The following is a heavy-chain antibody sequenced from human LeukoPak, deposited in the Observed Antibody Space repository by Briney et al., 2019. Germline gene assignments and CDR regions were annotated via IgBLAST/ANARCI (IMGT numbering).Heavy chain of an antibody. Sequence: GGSLRLSCAASGFTFSSYSMNWVRQAPGKGLEWVSSISSSSSYIYYADSVKGRFTISRDNAKNSLYLQMNSLRAENTAVYYCARDGTPVTTDYWGQGTLVTVSS. CDR1: GFTFSSYS. V-gene: IGHV3-21*01. CDR2: ISSSSSYI. J-gene: IGHJ4*02. CDR3: ARDGTPVTTDY. D-gene: IGHD4-17*01.